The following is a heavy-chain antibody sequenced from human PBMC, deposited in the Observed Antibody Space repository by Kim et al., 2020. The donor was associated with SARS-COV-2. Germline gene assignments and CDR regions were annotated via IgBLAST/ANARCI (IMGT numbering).Heavy chain of an antibody. Sequence: DSVKGRFTISRDNSKNTLYLQMNSRRAEDTAVYYGARDRRGDPGGPFDYWGQGTLVTVSA. J-gene: IGHJ4*02. V-gene: IGHV3-30*01. D-gene: IGHD1-26*01. CDR3: ARDRRGDPGGPFDY.